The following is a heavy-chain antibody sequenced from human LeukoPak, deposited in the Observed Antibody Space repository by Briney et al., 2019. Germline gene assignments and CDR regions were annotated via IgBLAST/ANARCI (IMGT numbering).Heavy chain of an antibody. D-gene: IGHD5-24*01. CDR3: AKGRRDGYNYPFFDH. CDR2: IIGNSVST. V-gene: IGHV3-23*01. J-gene: IGHJ4*02. Sequence: GGSLRLSCEASGFTFSFSAMSWVRQAPGKGLEWVSNIIGNSVSTYYSEFVKGRFTISRDNSNNTLFLQMDSLRAEDTAVYYCAKGRRDGYNYPFFDHWGQGALVIVSS. CDR1: GFTFSFSA.